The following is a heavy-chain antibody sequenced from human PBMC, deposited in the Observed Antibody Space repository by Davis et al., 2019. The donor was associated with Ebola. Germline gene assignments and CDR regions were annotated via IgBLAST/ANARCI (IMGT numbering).Heavy chain of an antibody. D-gene: IGHD5-18*01. CDR1: GDSVSSGG. CDR3: ARGWLRGGMDV. CDR2: TYYSSKWYH. J-gene: IGHJ6*04. V-gene: IGHV6-1*01. Sequence: HSQTLSLTCAISGDSVSSGGWNWIRQSPSRGLEWLGRTYYSSKWYHDYAVSLKSRITINPDTSKNQFSLQLNSATPEGTALYYCARGWLRGGMDVWGEGTTVTVSS.